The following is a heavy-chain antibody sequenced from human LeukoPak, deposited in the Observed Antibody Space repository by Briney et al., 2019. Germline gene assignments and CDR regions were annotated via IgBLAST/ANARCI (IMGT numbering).Heavy chain of an antibody. J-gene: IGHJ4*02. CDR1: GGSIKNYY. V-gene: IGHV4-59*12. Sequence: SETLSLTCRVLGGSIKNYYWSWIRQPPGKGLEWIAYINDNGHSGYNPSLESRVTISVDTSKNLFSLRLRSVTAAATAVYFCARESAEYVWGSFCDYWGQGILVTVSS. CDR3: ARESAEYVWGSFCDY. D-gene: IGHD3-16*01. CDR2: INDNGHS.